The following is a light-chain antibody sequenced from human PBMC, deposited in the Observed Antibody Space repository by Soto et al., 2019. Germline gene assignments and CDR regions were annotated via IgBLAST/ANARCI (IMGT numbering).Light chain of an antibody. CDR3: QQYGSSPYT. V-gene: IGKV3-20*01. Sequence: IVLTQSQGTLSLSPGERATRSCRASQSVTSSYLAWYQQKPGQAPRLLIFAASSRATGIPDRFSGSGSGTDFTLTISRLEPEDFAVYYCQQYGSSPYTFGQGTKLEIK. CDR2: AAS. CDR1: QSVTSSY. J-gene: IGKJ2*01.